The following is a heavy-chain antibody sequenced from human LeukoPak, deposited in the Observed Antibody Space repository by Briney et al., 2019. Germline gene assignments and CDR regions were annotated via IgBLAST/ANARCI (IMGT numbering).Heavy chain of an antibody. J-gene: IGHJ6*03. CDR1: GYTFTGYY. V-gene: IGHV1-2*02. CDR2: INPNSGGT. D-gene: IGHD4-23*01. CDR3: ARFTTVDYYMDV. Sequence: APVKVSCKASGYTFTGYYMHWVRQAPGQGLEWMGWINPNSGGTNYAQKFQGRVTMTRDTSISTAYMELSRLRSDDTAVYYCARFTTVDYYMDVWGKGTTVTVSS.